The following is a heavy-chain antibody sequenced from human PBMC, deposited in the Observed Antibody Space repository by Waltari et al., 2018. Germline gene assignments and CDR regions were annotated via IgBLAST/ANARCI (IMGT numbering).Heavy chain of an antibody. CDR3: ARDWDGDYGYYFDY. CDR1: GFTFSSYD. D-gene: IGHD4-17*01. J-gene: IGHJ4*02. Sequence: QVQLVESGGGVVQPGRSLRLSCAASGFTFSSYDSHWVRPAPGKGLEWVAVISYDGSNKYYADSVKGRFTISRDNSKNTLYLQMNSLRAEDTAVYYCARDWDGDYGYYFDYWGQGTLVTVSS. CDR2: ISYDGSNK. V-gene: IGHV3-30*01.